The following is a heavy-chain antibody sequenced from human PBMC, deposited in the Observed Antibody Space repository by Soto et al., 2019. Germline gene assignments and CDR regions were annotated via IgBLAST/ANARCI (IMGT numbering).Heavy chain of an antibody. CDR2: IWYDGSNK. D-gene: IGHD6-13*01. CDR3: ARDRYSRSWYLDY. CDR1: GFTFSSYG. J-gene: IGHJ4*02. V-gene: IGHV3-33*01. Sequence: QVQLVESGGGVVQPGRSLRLSCAASGFTFSSYGMHWVRQAPGKGLEWVAVIWYDGSNKYYADSVKGRFTISRDNSKNTLYLQMNSLRAEDTAVYYCARDRYSRSWYLDYWGQRTLVTVSS.